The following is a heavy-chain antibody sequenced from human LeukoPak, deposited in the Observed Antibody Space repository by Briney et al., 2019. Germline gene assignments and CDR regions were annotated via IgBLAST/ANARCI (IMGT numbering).Heavy chain of an antibody. Sequence: PGGSLRLSCAASGFTFSSYTMNWVRQAPGKGLEWVSSIAGSSGYISYADSVKGRFTISRDNSKNTLYLQMNSLRAEDTAVYYCARHLSGDDIWGQGTMVTVSS. CDR1: GFTFSSYT. CDR3: ARHLSGDDI. D-gene: IGHD4-17*01. J-gene: IGHJ3*02. V-gene: IGHV3-21*04. CDR2: IAGSSGYI.